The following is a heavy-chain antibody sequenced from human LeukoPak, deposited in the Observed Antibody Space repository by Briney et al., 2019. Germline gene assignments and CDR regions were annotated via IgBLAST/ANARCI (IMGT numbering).Heavy chain of an antibody. Sequence: PGGSLRLSCAASGFTFSSYSMNWVRQAPGKGLEWVSSISSSSSYIYYADSVKGRFTISRDNAKNSLYLQMNSLRAEDTAVYYCARDFAPVATGWFDPWGQGTLVTVSS. CDR1: GFTFSSYS. V-gene: IGHV3-21*01. CDR3: ARDFAPVATGWFDP. D-gene: IGHD2-15*01. J-gene: IGHJ5*02. CDR2: ISSSSSYI.